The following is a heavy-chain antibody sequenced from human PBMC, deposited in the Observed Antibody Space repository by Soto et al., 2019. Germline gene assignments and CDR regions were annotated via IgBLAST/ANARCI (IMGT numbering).Heavy chain of an antibody. Sequence: SETLSLTCNVSGGPITTASYSWSWLRQSPGKGLECLGYVYPSGIAFYNPTLASRVAMSVNSSQNRFSLKMTSVIDADTAVYFCARGIHGSSQYINWFDPWGQGTPVTVSS. CDR3: ARGIHGSSQYINWFDP. CDR1: GGPITTASYS. J-gene: IGHJ5*02. CDR2: VYPSGIA. V-gene: IGHV4-30-2*05. D-gene: IGHD2-15*01.